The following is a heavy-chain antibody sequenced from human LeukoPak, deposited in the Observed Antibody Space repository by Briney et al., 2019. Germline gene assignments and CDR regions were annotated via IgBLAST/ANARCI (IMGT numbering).Heavy chain of an antibody. D-gene: IGHD6-19*01. V-gene: IGHV3-23*01. CDR1: GFTFNDHY. J-gene: IGHJ3*02. CDR3: AKVLSSGWYDAFDI. Sequence: GGSLRLSCAASGFTFNDHYMTWIRQAPGKGLEWVSAISGSGGSTYYADSVKGRFTISRDNSKNTLYLQMNSLRAEDTAVYYCAKVLSSGWYDAFDIWGQGTMVTVSS. CDR2: ISGSGGST.